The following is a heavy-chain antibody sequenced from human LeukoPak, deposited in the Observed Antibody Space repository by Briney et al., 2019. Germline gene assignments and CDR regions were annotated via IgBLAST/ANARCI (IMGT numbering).Heavy chain of an antibody. Sequence: GGSLRLSSAASGFTFSSYAMSWVRQAPGKGLEWVSVISGSAGSTYYADSVKGRFTISRDNSKNTLYLQMNSLRAEDTAVYYCAKDGGSSWYDGFYFDYWGQGTLVTVSS. J-gene: IGHJ4*02. D-gene: IGHD6-13*01. CDR1: GFTFSSYA. CDR3: AKDGGSSWYDGFYFDY. V-gene: IGHV3-23*01. CDR2: ISGSAGST.